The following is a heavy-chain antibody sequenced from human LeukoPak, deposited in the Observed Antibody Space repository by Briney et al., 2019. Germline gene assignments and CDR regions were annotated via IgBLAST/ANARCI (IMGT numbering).Heavy chain of an antibody. D-gene: IGHD6-19*01. V-gene: IGHV3-30*03. CDR3: ARTNEGIAVADFFFAGEEYYFDY. Sequence: GGSLRLSRAASAFTFSSYAMHWVRQAPGKGLEWVAVISYDGSEKYYADSVKGRFTISRDNSKNTLYLQMNSLRPEDTAVYYCARTNEGIAVADFFFAGEEYYFDYWGQGTLVTVSS. J-gene: IGHJ4*02. CDR2: ISYDGSEK. CDR1: AFTFSSYA.